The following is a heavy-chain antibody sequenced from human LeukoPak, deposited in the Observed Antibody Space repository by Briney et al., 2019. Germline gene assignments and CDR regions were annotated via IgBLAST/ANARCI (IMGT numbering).Heavy chain of an antibody. Sequence: SETLSLTCAVYGGSFSGYYWSWIRQPPGMGLEWIGEINHSGSTNYNPSLKSRVTISVDTSKNQFSLKLSSVTAADTAVYYCARIVLRFLEWLPPYYYYYYMDVWGKGTTVTVSS. CDR2: INHSGST. CDR3: ARIVLRFLEWLPPYYYYYYMDV. J-gene: IGHJ6*03. V-gene: IGHV4-34*01. D-gene: IGHD3-3*01. CDR1: GGSFSGYY.